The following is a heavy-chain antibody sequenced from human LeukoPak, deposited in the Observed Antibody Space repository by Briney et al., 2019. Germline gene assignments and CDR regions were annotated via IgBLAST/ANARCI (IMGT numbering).Heavy chain of an antibody. Sequence: SETLSLTCTVSGGFVSGANYYWGWIRQPPGKGLEWIGTIYYGGNTYYNSSLKSRASISLDTSKNHFSLFLSPVTAADTAVYYCARRYCRSTGCHFLAEYWGQGILVTVSS. CDR3: ARRYCRSTGCHFLAEY. V-gene: IGHV4-39*02. CDR2: IYYGGNT. D-gene: IGHD2-2*01. J-gene: IGHJ4*02. CDR1: GGFVSGANYY.